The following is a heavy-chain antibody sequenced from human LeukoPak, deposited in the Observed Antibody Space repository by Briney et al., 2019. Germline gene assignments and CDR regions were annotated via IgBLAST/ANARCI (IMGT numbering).Heavy chain of an antibody. J-gene: IGHJ3*02. Sequence: SETLSLTCTVSGGSISSYYWSWIRQPPGKGLEWIGYIYYSGSTYYNPSLKSRVTISVDTSKNQFSLKLSSVTAADTAVYYCARDAFDIWGQGTMVTVSS. CDR3: ARDAFDI. V-gene: IGHV4-59*06. CDR1: GGSISSYY. CDR2: IYYSGST.